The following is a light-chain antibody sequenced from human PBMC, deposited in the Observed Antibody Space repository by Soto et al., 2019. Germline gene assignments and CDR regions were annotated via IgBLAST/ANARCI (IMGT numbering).Light chain of an antibody. Sequence: QSALTQPASVSGSPGQSITISCTGTSSDIGSHNFVSWHQQHPGKAPKFIIYGVSNRPSGVSNRFSGSKSGNTASLTISVLQADDEADYYCSSYTSTYIWVFGGGTKLTVL. J-gene: IGLJ3*02. V-gene: IGLV2-14*01. CDR3: SSYTSTYIWV. CDR1: SSDIGSHNF. CDR2: GVS.